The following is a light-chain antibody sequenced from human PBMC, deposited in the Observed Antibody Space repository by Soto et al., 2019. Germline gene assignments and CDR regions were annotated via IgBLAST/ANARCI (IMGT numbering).Light chain of an antibody. Sequence: DIQMTQSPSSLSASVGARVTITCRASQSISSYLNWYQQKPGKAPKLLIYAASSLQSGVPSRFSGSGSGTDFTLTISSLQPEDFATYYCQQSYSTVWTFGQGPKVEIK. CDR1: QSISSY. CDR3: QQSYSTVWT. J-gene: IGKJ1*01. CDR2: AAS. V-gene: IGKV1-39*01.